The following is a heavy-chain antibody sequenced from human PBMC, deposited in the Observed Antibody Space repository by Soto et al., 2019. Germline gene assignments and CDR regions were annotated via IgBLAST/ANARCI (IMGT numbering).Heavy chain of an antibody. CDR3: ERGGRDGYKPLEFFGMDV. CDR1: GGTFSSYT. Sequence: QVQLVQSGAEVKKPGSSVKVSCKASGGTFSSYTISWVRQAPGQGLEWMGRIIPILGIANYAQKFQGRVTITAEKYTSTAYSELSSVRSEDTAVYYCERGGRDGYKPLEFFGMDVWGQGTTVTVS. CDR2: IIPILGIA. D-gene: IGHD3-16*01. J-gene: IGHJ6*02. V-gene: IGHV1-69*02.